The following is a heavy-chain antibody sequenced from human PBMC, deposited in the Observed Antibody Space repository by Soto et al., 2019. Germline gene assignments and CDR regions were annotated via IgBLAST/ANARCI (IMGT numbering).Heavy chain of an antibody. CDR3: ARPLRFMGTYYFDY. J-gene: IGHJ4*02. D-gene: IGHD4-17*01. V-gene: IGHV4-39*01. CDR1: GGSISSSSYY. Sequence: SETLSLTCTVSGGSISSSSYYWGWIRQPPGKGLEWIGSIYYSGSTYYNPSLKSRVTISVDTSKNQFSLKLSSVTAADTAVYYRARPLRFMGTYYFDYWGQGTLVTVSS. CDR2: IYYSGST.